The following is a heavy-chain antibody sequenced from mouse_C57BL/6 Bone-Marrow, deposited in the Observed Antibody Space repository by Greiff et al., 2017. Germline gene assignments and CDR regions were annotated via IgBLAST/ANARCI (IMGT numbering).Heavy chain of an antibody. CDR2: ISGGGGNT. CDR1: GFTFSSYT. V-gene: IGHV5-9*01. Sequence: DAKLVESGGGLVKPGGSLKLSCAASGFTFSSYTMSWVRQTPEKRLEWVATISGGGGNTYYPDRVKGRFTISRYNAKNTLYLQMSSLRSEDTALYYCASSYGNYPRAMDYWGQGTSVTVSS. J-gene: IGHJ4*01. D-gene: IGHD2-1*01. CDR3: ASSYGNYPRAMDY.